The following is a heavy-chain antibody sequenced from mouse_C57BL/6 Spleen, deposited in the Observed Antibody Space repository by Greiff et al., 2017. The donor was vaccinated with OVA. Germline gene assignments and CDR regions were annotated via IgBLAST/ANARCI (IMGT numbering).Heavy chain of an antibody. J-gene: IGHJ4*01. D-gene: IGHD2-1*01. CDR3: ARQGDSYGNYFYAMDY. CDR2: LDPSDSYT. V-gene: IGHV1-50*01. CDR1: GYTFTSYW. Sequence: QVQLQQPGAELVKPGASVKLSCKASGYTFTSYWMQWVKQRPGQGLEWIGELDPSDSYTKYNQKFKGKATLPVDTSSSTAYMQLSSLTSEDSSVYYCARQGDSYGNYFYAMDYWGQGTSVTVSS.